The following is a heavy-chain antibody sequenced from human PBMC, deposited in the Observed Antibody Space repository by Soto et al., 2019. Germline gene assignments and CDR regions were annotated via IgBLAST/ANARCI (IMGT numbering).Heavy chain of an antibody. Sequence: ASVKVSCKASGYTFTGYYMHWVRQAPGQGLEWMGWINPNSGGTNYAQKFQGRVTMTRDTSISTAYMELSRLRFDDTAVYYCARVNVVVVAATREYYFDYWGQGTLVTVSS. CDR2: INPNSGGT. CDR1: GYTFTGYY. D-gene: IGHD2-15*01. J-gene: IGHJ4*02. CDR3: ARVNVVVVAATREYYFDY. V-gene: IGHV1-2*02.